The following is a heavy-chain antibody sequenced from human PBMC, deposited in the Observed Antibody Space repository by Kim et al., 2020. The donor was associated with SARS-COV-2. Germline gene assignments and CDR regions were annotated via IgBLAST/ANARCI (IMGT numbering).Heavy chain of an antibody. CDR2: IYYSGNT. J-gene: IGHJ3*02. D-gene: IGHD6-6*01. Sequence: SETLSLTCTVSGGSISSSNYYWGWIRQPPGKGLEWIGYIYYSGNTYYNPSLKSRVTVSVDTSKNQFSLKLSSVTAADTAVYYCARTIAGRPEAFDIGV. CDR3: ARTIAGRPEAFDI. V-gene: IGHV4-39*01. CDR1: GGSISSSNYY.